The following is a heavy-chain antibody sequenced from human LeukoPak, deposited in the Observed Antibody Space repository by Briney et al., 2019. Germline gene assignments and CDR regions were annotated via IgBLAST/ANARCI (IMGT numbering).Heavy chain of an antibody. D-gene: IGHD3-10*01. Sequence: KSSETLSLTCTVSGGSISSSSYYWGWIRQPPGKGLEWIGSIYHSGSTYYNPSLKSRVTISVNTSKNQFSLKLSSVTAADTAVYYCARVLWFGDLDRRQSSVDYYYMDVWGKGTTVTVSS. V-gene: IGHV4-39*07. CDR2: IYHSGST. CDR1: GGSISSSSYY. CDR3: ARVLWFGDLDRRQSSVDYYYMDV. J-gene: IGHJ6*03.